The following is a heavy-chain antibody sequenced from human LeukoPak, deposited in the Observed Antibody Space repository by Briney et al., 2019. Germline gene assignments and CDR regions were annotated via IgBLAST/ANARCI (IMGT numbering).Heavy chain of an antibody. CDR3: ARDYSSGWYAFDY. CDR2: ISSSSSYI. J-gene: IGHJ4*02. CDR1: GFTFSSYS. V-gene: IGHV3-21*01. D-gene: IGHD6-19*01. Sequence: PGGSLRLSCAASGFTFSSYSMNWVRQAPGKGLEWVSSISSSSSYIYYADSVKGRFTISRDNAKNSLYLQMNSLRAEDTAVYYCARDYSSGWYAFDYWVQGTLVTVSS.